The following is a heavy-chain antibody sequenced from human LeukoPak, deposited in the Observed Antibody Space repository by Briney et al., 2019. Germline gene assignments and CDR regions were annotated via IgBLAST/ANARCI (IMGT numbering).Heavy chain of an antibody. CDR3: ARPPLYGSGWYRGGFDY. CDR1: GGSISSSSYH. Sequence: SETLSLTCTVSGGSISSSSYHWVRLPQPPGQGLVGIGTIYYSGSTYYKPSLKSRVTISVDTSKNQLSLKLSSVTAADTAVYYCARPPLYGSGWYRGGFDYWGQGTLVTVSS. D-gene: IGHD6-19*01. CDR2: IYYSGST. J-gene: IGHJ4*02. V-gene: IGHV4-39*01.